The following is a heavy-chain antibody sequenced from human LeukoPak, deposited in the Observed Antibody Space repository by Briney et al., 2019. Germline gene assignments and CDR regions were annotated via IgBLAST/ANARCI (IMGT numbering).Heavy chain of an antibody. V-gene: IGHV4-4*07. J-gene: IGHJ5*02. Sequence: SETLSLTCSVSGGSISSYTWSWTRQPAGMGLEWIGRMYPSGDTSYNPSFESRVTMLVDTSKNRFSLKMSSVTAADTAVYFCARETSSSGWYGDLWGQGTLVTVSS. CDR1: GGSISSYT. CDR2: MYPSGDT. CDR3: ARETSSSGWYGDL. D-gene: IGHD6-19*01.